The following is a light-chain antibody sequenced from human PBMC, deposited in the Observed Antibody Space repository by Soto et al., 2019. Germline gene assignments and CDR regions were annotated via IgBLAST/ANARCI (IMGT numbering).Light chain of an antibody. CDR1: QGINNW. CDR2: WAS. J-gene: IGKJ5*01. V-gene: IGKV4-1*01. Sequence: DIQMTQSPSSVSASVGDRVTITCRASQGINNWLAWYQHKPGQPPKLLIYWASTRESGVPDRFSGSGSGTDFTLTISSLQAEDVAVYYCQQYYSTPWTFGQGTRLEIK. CDR3: QQYYSTPWT.